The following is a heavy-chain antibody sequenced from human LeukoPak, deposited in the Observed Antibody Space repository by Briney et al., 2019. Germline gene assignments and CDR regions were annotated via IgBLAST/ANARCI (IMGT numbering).Heavy chain of an antibody. CDR2: IYPGDSDT. J-gene: IGHJ4*02. CDR3: ARVAGTTRGDY. Sequence: GESLEISCEGSGYIFTSYWIAWGRQLPGKGLEWMGIIYPGDSDTRYSPSFQGQVTISADKSISTAYLQWSSLKASDTAIYYCARVAGTTRGDYWGQGTLVTVSS. D-gene: IGHD1-1*01. CDR1: GYIFTSYW. V-gene: IGHV5-51*01.